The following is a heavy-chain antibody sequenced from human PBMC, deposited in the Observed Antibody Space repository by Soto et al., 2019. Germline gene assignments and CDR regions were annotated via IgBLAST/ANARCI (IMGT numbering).Heavy chain of an antibody. V-gene: IGHV3-30-3*01. D-gene: IGHD5-18*01. CDR1: EFTFSSYA. CDR3: ARPSMVTINYYYYGMDV. Sequence: GGSLRLSCAASEFTFSSYAMHWVRQAPGKGLEWVAVISYDGSNKYYADSVKGRFTISRDNSKNTLYLQMNSLRAEDTAVYYCARPSMVTINYYYYGMDVWGQGTTVTVSS. J-gene: IGHJ6*02. CDR2: ISYDGSNK.